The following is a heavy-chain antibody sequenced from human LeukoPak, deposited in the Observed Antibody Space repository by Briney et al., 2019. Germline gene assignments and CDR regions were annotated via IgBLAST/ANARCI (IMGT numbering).Heavy chain of an antibody. CDR3: VRVGSAYGDPLEFDL. D-gene: IGHD2-21*01. Sequence: ASVKVSCEASGYTFSNYDINWVRQATGQGLEYMGWMNPKSYNRGYAQKFQGRLIMTRDTSKNTAYMELSSLRSEDTAVYFCVRVGSAYGDPLEFDLWGQGTLVTVSS. CDR2: MNPKSYNR. J-gene: IGHJ5*02. CDR1: GYTFSNYD. V-gene: IGHV1-8*01.